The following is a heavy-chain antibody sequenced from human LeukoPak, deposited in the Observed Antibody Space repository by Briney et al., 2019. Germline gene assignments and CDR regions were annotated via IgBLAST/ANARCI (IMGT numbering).Heavy chain of an antibody. Sequence: SETLSLTCTVSGGSISSSSYYWGLIRQPPGKGLEWIGSIYYSGSTYYNPSLKSRVTISVDTSKNQFSLKLSSVTAADTAVYYCASPPGVGATTVDYWGQGTLVTVSS. CDR1: GGSISSSSYY. CDR2: IYYSGST. J-gene: IGHJ4*02. CDR3: ASPPGVGATTVDY. D-gene: IGHD1-26*01. V-gene: IGHV4-39*01.